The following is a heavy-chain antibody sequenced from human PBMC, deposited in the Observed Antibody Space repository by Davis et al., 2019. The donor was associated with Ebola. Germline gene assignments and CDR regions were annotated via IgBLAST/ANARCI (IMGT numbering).Heavy chain of an antibody. V-gene: IGHV1-2*02. CDR1: GYTFTGYY. Sequence: ASVKVSCKASGYTFTGYYMHWVRQAPGQGLEWMGWINPNSGGTNYAQKFQGRVTMNRDTSISTAYMELSRLRSDDTAVYYCARVKLVPAATYESWGQGTLVTVSS. D-gene: IGHD2-2*01. J-gene: IGHJ4*02. CDR2: INPNSGGT. CDR3: ARVKLVPAATYES.